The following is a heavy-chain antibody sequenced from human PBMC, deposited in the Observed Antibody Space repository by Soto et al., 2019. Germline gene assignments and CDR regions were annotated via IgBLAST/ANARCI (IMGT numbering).Heavy chain of an antibody. D-gene: IGHD5-12*01. Sequence: QVHLVESGGGVVQPGRSLRLSCAASGFSFSDYGMHWVRQSPGKGLEWVALIGYDASDRSYADSVKGRFTVSRDNSNNTLHLQMNSLRAEDTALYYGVRDYRLKVDVYMLDQWGQGALVTVSP. CDR3: VRDYRLKVDVYMLDQ. CDR2: IGYDASDR. CDR1: GFSFSDYG. V-gene: IGHV3-33*01. J-gene: IGHJ4*02.